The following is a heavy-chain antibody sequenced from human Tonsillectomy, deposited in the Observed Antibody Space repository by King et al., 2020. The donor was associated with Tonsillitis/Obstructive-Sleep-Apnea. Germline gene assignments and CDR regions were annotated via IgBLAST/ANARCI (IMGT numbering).Heavy chain of an antibody. CDR1: GGSISSSSYY. D-gene: IGHD3-10*01. CDR3: ARQAGDFDY. V-gene: IGHV4-39*01. J-gene: IGHJ4*02. CDR2: IYYTGST. Sequence: LQLQESGPGLVKPSETLYLTCTVSGGSISSSSYYWGWIRQPPGKGLEWIGTIYYTGSTYYSPSLKSRVTISVDTSKNQFSLKLSSVTAADTAVYYCARQAGDFDYWGQGTLVTVSS.